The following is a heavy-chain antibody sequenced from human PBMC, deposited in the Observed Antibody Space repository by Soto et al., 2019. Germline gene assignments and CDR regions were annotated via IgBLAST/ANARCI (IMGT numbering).Heavy chain of an antibody. CDR3: AYYDADAFDI. CDR2: ISYDGSNK. D-gene: IGHD3-22*01. J-gene: IGHJ3*02. Sequence: QVQLVESGGGVVQPGRSLRLSCAASGFTFSSYGMHWVRQAPGKGLEWVAVISYDGSNKYYADSVKGRFTISRDNSKNTLYLQMNSLRAEDTAVYYCAYYDADAFDIWGQGTIVTVSS. V-gene: IGHV3-30*03. CDR1: GFTFSSYG.